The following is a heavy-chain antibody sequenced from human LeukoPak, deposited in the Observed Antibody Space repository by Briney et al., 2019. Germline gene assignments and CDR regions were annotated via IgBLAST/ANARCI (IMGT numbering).Heavy chain of an antibody. Sequence: GGSLRLSCVGSGFTFSSYHMNWVRQAPGKGLEWVSYISSSSSTIYYADSVKGRFSISRDNAKNSLYLQTNSLRAEDTAVYYCARAQYYSDSTGYYYLHYWGQGTLVTVSS. D-gene: IGHD3-22*01. CDR1: GFTFSSYH. CDR3: ARAQYYSDSTGYYYLHY. V-gene: IGHV3-48*01. CDR2: ISSSSSTI. J-gene: IGHJ4*02.